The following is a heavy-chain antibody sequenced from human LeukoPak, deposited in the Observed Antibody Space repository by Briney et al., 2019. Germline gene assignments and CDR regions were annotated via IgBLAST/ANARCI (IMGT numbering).Heavy chain of an antibody. D-gene: IGHD3-22*01. J-gene: IGHJ5*02. CDR1: GYTFTGYY. V-gene: IGHV1-2*02. CDR2: INPNRDGT. Sequence: ASVKVSCKASGYTFTGYYMHWVRQAPGQGLEWMGWINPNRDGTNYAQKFQGRVTMTRDTSTSTAYMELSRLRSDDTAVYYCARDHPHYYDSSGYYWGGFDPWGQGTLVTVSS. CDR3: ARDHPHYYDSSGYYWGGFDP.